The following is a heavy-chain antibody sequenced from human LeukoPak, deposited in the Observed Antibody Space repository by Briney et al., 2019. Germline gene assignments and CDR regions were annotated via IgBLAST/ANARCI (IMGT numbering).Heavy chain of an antibody. J-gene: IGHJ4*02. D-gene: IGHD5-24*01. Sequence: GGSLRLSCAASGFTFSSYWMSWVRQAPGKGLEWVANIKQDGSEKYYVDSVKGRFTISRDNAKNSLYLQMNSLRAEDTAVYYCARDSTPMARYDYFDYWGQGTLVTVSS. CDR1: GFTFSSYW. CDR3: ARDSTPMARYDYFDY. V-gene: IGHV3-7*05. CDR2: IKQDGSEK.